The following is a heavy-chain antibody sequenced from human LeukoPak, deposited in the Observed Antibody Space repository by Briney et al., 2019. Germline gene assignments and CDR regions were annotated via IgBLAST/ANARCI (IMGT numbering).Heavy chain of an antibody. V-gene: IGHV3-53*01. CDR3: ARDTGYCSGGSCYYSYGMDV. CDR2: IYSGGST. CDR1: GFTFSSYA. D-gene: IGHD2-15*01. Sequence: GGSLRLSCAASGFTFSSYAMSWVRQAPGKGLEWVSVIYSGGSTYYADSVKGRFTISRDNSKNTLYLQMNSLRAEDTAVYYCARDTGYCSGGSCYYSYGMDVWGQGTTVTVSS. J-gene: IGHJ6*02.